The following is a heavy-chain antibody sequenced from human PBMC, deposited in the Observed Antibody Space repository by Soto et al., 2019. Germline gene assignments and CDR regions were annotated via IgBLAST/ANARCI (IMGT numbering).Heavy chain of an antibody. D-gene: IGHD3-9*01. V-gene: IGHV3-23*01. CDR3: AKDRHPDGIWTFDY. CDR2: INGGGGTT. Sequence: EVQLLESAGHLIQPGESLRLSCAASGFSFSGYTMNWVRQAQGKGPEWISGINGGGGTTYYADSVKGRFTISRDDSKNILYLQMNSPRAEDTAIYYCAKDRHPDGIWTFDYWGRGTLVTVSS. J-gene: IGHJ4*02. CDR1: GFSFSGYT.